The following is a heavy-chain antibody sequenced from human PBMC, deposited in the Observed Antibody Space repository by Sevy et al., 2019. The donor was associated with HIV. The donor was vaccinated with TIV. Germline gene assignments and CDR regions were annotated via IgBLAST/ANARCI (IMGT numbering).Heavy chain of an antibody. CDR1: GGSISSGIYS. CDR3: SRDGGNLTTPGAFDI. D-gene: IGHD4-17*01. CDR2: IYHTGNT. J-gene: IGHJ3*02. Sequence: SETLSLTCAVSGGSISSGIYSWNWIRQPPGKGLEWIGYIYHTGNTYYNPSLKSRVTISVDTSKNQFSLEMNSVTAADTAIYYCSRDGGNLTTPGAFDIWGQGTMVTVSS. V-gene: IGHV4-30-2*01.